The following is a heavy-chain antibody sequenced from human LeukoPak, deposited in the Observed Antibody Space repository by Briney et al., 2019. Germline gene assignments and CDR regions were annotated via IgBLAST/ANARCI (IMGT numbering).Heavy chain of an antibody. V-gene: IGHV3-23*01. D-gene: IGHD3-9*01. CDR3: AKPDILTGYYYDY. J-gene: IGHJ4*02. CDR2: ISDTGRLS. Sequence: PGGSLRLSCAASGFTFSSSAMSWVRQAPGKGLEWVAAISDTGRLSYCADSVNGRFTISRDNSKNTLSLQMNSLRAEDTAVYYCAKPDILTGYYYDYWGQGTLVTVSS. CDR1: GFTFSSSA.